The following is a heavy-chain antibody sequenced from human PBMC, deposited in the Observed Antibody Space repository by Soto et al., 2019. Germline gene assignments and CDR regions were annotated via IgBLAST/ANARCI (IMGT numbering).Heavy chain of an antibody. D-gene: IGHD3-22*01. J-gene: IGHJ5*02. CDR1: GYPFTGHY. Sequence: QVQLVQSGAEVKKPGASVRVSCKASGYPFTGHYMYWVRQAPGQGLEWMGLINPSGDFTIYAPKFQGRVTMTRDTSTSTDYMELSSLRSEDTAVYYCARDNSVYDLTWWFDPWGQGTLVTVSS. V-gene: IGHV1-46*01. CDR2: INPSGDFT. CDR3: ARDNSVYDLTWWFDP.